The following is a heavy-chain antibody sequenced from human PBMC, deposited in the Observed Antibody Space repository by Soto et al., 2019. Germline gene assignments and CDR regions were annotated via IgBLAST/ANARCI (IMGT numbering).Heavy chain of an antibody. CDR2: IIPIFGTA. D-gene: IGHD3-22*01. Sequence: SVKVSCKASGGTFSSYAISWVRQAPGQGLEWMGGIIPIFGTANYAQKFQGRVTITADESTSTAYMELSSLRSEDTAVYYCTRVQYYQDTSGWLSYFDSWGQGILVTVSS. V-gene: IGHV1-69*13. CDR1: GGTFSSYA. J-gene: IGHJ4*02. CDR3: TRVQYYQDTSGWLSYFDS.